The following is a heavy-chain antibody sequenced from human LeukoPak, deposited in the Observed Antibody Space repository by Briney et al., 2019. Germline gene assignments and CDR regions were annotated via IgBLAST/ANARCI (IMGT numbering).Heavy chain of an antibody. D-gene: IGHD6-6*01. J-gene: IGHJ5*02. CDR2: ISSSSSTI. CDR3: ARGSRLGQLVLTS. CDR1: GFTFSSYS. V-gene: IGHV3-48*01. Sequence: GGSLRLSCAASGFTFSSYSMNWVRQAPGKGLEWVSYISSSSSTIYYADSVKGRFTISRDNAKNSLYLQMNSLRAEDTAVYYCARGSRLGQLVLTSWGQGTLVAVSS.